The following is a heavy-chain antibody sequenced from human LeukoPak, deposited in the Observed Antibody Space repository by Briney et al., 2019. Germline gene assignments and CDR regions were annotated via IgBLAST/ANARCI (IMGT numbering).Heavy chain of an antibody. Sequence: PGGSLRLSCAASGFTVSSNYMSWVRQAPGKGLEWVAVIWYDGSNKYYADSVKGRFTISRDNSKNTLYLQMNSLRAEDTAVYYCARAEGEFDPWGQGTLVTVSS. CDR1: GFTVSSNY. CDR3: ARAEGEFDP. J-gene: IGHJ5*02. CDR2: IWYDGSNK. V-gene: IGHV3-33*08. D-gene: IGHD1-14*01.